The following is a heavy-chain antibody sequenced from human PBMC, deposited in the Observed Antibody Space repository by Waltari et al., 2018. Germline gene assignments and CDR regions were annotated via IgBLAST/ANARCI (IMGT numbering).Heavy chain of an antibody. CDR1: GGSFSGYY. CDR2: INHSGST. D-gene: IGHD4-17*01. CDR3: ARGLIHYGDPNWFDP. V-gene: IGHV4-34*01. Sequence: QVQLQQWGAGLLKPSETLSLPCAVYGGSFSGYYWSWIRQPPGKGLEWIGEINHSGSTNYNPSLKSRVTISVDTSKNQFSLKLSSVTAADTAVYYCARGLIHYGDPNWFDPWGQGTLVTVSS. J-gene: IGHJ5*02.